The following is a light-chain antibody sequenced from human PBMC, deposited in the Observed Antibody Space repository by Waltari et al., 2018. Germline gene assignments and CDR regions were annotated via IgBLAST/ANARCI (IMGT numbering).Light chain of an antibody. J-gene: IGLJ1*01. CDR2: DVS. V-gene: IGLV3-21*03. CDR3: QVWDSYRHHYV. CDR1: NIETKR. Sequence: VLTQPPSVSVAPGKTATITCGEDNIETKRVHGYQQKPGHAPILIMFDVSERPSGIPEGFSGSNSGNPATLTISRVEAGDEADYYCQVWDSYRHHYVFGTGTKVTVL.